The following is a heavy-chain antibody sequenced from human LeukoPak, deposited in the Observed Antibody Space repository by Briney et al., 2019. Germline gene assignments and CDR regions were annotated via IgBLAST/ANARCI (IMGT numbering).Heavy chain of an antibody. D-gene: IGHD2-8*01. V-gene: IGHV3-74*01. J-gene: IGHJ4*02. Sequence: GGSLRLSCAASGFNFSNYWMHWVRQAPGKGLVWVSRINPDGSSTDYADSVKGRFTISRDNARNTLYLQMNSLRVEDTAIYYCVRGTNDWTGIDYWGQGTLVTVSS. CDR2: INPDGSST. CDR1: GFNFSNYW. CDR3: VRGTNDWTGIDY.